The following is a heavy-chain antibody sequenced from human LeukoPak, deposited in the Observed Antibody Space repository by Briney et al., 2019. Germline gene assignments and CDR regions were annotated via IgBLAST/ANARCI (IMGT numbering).Heavy chain of an antibody. CDR1: GGSISSYY. J-gene: IGHJ5*02. Sequence: SETLSLTCTVSGGSISSYYWSWIRQPPRKGLEWIGYIYYSGSTNYNRSLKSRVTISVDTSKNQFSLKLSSVTAADTAVYYCARVLVTMVRGVGAWFDPWGQGTLVTVSS. D-gene: IGHD3-10*01. V-gene: IGHV4-59*01. CDR3: ARVLVTMVRGVGAWFDP. CDR2: IYYSGST.